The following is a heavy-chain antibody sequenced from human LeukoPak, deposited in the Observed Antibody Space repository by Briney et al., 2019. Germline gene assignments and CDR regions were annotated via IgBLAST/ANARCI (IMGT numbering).Heavy chain of an antibody. CDR1: GFTFSSYA. V-gene: IGHV3-30*01. CDR3: TTLPFSGGSSGYSTDNWFDP. J-gene: IGHJ5*02. Sequence: GGSLRLSCAASGFTFSSYAMHWVRQAPGKGLEWVAVISYDGSNKYYADSVKGRFTISRDNSKNTLYLQMNSLRAEDTAVYYCTTLPFSGGSSGYSTDNWFDPWGQGTLVTVSS. CDR2: ISYDGSNK. D-gene: IGHD3-22*01.